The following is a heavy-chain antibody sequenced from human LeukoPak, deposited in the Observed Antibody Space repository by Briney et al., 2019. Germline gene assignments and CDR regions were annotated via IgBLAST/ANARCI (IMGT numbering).Heavy chain of an antibody. CDR1: GDSISSSNW. CDR3: ARDAVAAAGTPFDY. CDR2: IYHSGST. D-gene: IGHD6-13*01. V-gene: IGHV4-4*02. J-gene: IGHJ4*02. Sequence: PSETLSLTCAVSGDSISSSNWWSWVRQPPGKGLEWIGEIYHSGSTNYNPSLKSRVTISVDKSKNQFSLKLSSVTAADTAVYYCARDAVAAAGTPFDYWGQGTLVTVSS.